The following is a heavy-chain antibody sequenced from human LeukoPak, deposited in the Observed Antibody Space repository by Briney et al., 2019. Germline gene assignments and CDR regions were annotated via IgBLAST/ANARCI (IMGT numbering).Heavy chain of an antibody. D-gene: IGHD3-22*01. Sequence: GGSLRLSCAASGFTFSSYSMNWVRQAPGKGLEWVAVISYDGSNKYYADSVKGRFTISRDNSKNTLYLQMNSLRAEDTAVYYCAKDLRRDDSSGYYSAADYWGQGTLVTVSS. J-gene: IGHJ4*02. V-gene: IGHV3-30*18. CDR3: AKDLRRDDSSGYYSAADY. CDR1: GFTFSSYS. CDR2: ISYDGSNK.